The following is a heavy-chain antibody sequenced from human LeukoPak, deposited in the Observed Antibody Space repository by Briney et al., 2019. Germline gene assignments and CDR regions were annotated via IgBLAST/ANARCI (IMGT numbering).Heavy chain of an antibody. J-gene: IGHJ4*02. V-gene: IGHV1-2*02. CDR3: AREVSYYDSSGYYYAYFDY. CDR2: INPNSGGT. D-gene: IGHD3-22*01. CDR1: GYTFTGYY. Sequence: EASVKVSCKASGYTFTGYYMHWVQQAPGHGLEWMGWINPNSGGTNYAQKFQGRVTMTRDTSISTAYMELSRLRSDDTAVYYCAREVSYYDSSGYYYAYFDYWGQGTLVTVSS.